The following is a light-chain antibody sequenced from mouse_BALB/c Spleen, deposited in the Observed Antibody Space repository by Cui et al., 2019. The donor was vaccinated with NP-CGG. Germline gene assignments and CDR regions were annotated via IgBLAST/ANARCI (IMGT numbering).Light chain of an antibody. V-gene: IGLV1*01. J-gene: IGLJ1*01. Sequence: QAGVTQGSARTTSPGETVTLTCRSSTGAVTTSNYANWVQEKPDHLFTGLIGGTKNRAPGVPARFSGSLIGDKAALTITGAQTEDEAIYFCALWYSNHWVFGGGTKLTVL. CDR2: GTK. CDR3: ALWYSNHWV. CDR1: TGAVTTSNY.